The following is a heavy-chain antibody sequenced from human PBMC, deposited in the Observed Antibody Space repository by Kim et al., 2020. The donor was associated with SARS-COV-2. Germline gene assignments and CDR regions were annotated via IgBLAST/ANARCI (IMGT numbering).Heavy chain of an antibody. D-gene: IGHD3-22*01. J-gene: IGHJ4*02. CDR1: GFIFSNYG. Sequence: GGSLRLSCAASGFIFSNYGMHWVRQAPGKGLEWVAVIWYDGSNKYYTDAVKGRFTISRDNSKNTLYLEMNSLRVEDTAVDYGARDYSRSWHPVCWYWGQG. V-gene: IGHV3-33*01. CDR3: ARDYSRSWHPVCWY. CDR2: IWYDGSNK.